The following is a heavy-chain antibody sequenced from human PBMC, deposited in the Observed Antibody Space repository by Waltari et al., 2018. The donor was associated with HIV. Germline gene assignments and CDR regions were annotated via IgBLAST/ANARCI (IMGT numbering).Heavy chain of an antibody. CDR2: VSHSGTT. D-gene: IGHD3-16*01. Sequence: QVQLQQWGAELVKPSETLSLTCAIYGLSFSDYYWSWIRQTPGRRLEWIGEVSHSGTTKNNAAVKDRIYVSVTTSRRQVSLTLSSVTAADTAIKYCTGGPIGSDNQYDRWAYCDLWGQGSPVTVSS. J-gene: IGHJ5*02. CDR1: GLSFSDYY. CDR3: TGGPIGSDNQYDRWAYCDL. V-gene: IGHV4-34*02.